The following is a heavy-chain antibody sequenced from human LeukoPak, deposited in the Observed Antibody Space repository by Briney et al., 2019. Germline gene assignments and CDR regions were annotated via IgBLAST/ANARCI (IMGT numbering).Heavy chain of an antibody. J-gene: IGHJ4*02. D-gene: IGHD3-10*01. Sequence: GGSLRLSCAASGFTFSSYSMNWVRQAPGKGLEWVSSISSSSSYIYYADSVKGRFTISRDNAKNSLYLQMNSLRAEDTAVYYCAKPAGSGSYYAFDIWGQGTLVTVSS. CDR3: AKPAGSGSYYAFDI. V-gene: IGHV3-21*01. CDR2: ISSSSSYI. CDR1: GFTFSSYS.